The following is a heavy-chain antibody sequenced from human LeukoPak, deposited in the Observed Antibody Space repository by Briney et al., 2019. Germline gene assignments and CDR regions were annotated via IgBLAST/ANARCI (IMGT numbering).Heavy chain of an antibody. CDR2: LSWNSGTI. D-gene: IGHD5-18*01. CDR1: GFIFDDYA. Sequence: GRSLRLSCAASGFIFDDYAMHWVRQAPGKGLEWVSGLSWNSGTIGYADSVKGRFTISRDNAKNSLYLQMGSLRAEDTAFYYCVKDIGIGYSYGPDFWGQGTLVTVSS. V-gene: IGHV3-9*01. CDR3: VKDIGIGYSYGPDF. J-gene: IGHJ4*02.